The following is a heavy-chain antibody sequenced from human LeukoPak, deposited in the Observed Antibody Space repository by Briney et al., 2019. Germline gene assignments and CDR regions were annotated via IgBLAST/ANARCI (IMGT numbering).Heavy chain of an antibody. CDR1: GGSISSYY. Sequence: PSETLSLTCTVSGGSISSYYWSWIRQPPGKGLEWIGYIYYSGSTNYNPSLKSRVTISVDTSKNQFSLKLSSVTAADTAVYYCARDVNYYDSSGYYRRPHWYFDLWGRGTLVTVSS. V-gene: IGHV4-59*12. CDR2: IYYSGST. J-gene: IGHJ2*01. CDR3: ARDVNYYDSSGYYRRPHWYFDL. D-gene: IGHD3-22*01.